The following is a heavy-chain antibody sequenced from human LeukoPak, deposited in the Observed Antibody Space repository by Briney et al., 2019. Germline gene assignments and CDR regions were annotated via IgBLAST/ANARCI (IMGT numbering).Heavy chain of an antibody. Sequence: GGSLRLSCAASGFTFSNYEMDWVRQAPGKRLEWISYISGSGNTMYYADSVKGRFTISRENAKDSLSLQLNSLRVEDTAVYYCARDAGIDGTDFDYWGQGALVTVSS. D-gene: IGHD5-24*01. CDR3: ARDAGIDGTDFDY. CDR1: GFTFSNYE. V-gene: IGHV3-48*03. J-gene: IGHJ4*02. CDR2: ISGSGNTM.